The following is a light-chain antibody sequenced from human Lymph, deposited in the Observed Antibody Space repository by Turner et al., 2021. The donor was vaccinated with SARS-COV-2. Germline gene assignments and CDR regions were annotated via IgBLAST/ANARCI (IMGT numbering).Light chain of an antibody. J-gene: IGKJ1*01. V-gene: IGKV3-11*01. Sequence: IVLSQSPAILSASPGEKVTMACRATSSVSHMHWYQQKPGSSPKPWIYATSNQASGVPARFSGSGSGTSYSLTISRMEAEDAATYYCQQWSSSPPTFGSGTKLEIK. CDR2: ATS. CDR3: QQWSSSPPT. CDR1: SSVSH.